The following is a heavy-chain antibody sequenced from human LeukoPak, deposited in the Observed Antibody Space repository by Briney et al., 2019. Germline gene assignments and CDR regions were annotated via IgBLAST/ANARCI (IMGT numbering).Heavy chain of an antibody. CDR1: GFTFSDYY. CDR3: ATDIRAVGDSRYFDY. Sequence: GGSLRLSCAASGFTFSDYYMSWIRQSPGKGLEWLSYIGRRGGDKHYADSVKGRFTISRDNAENSLYLQMNSLAVEDTAIYYCATDIRAVGDSRYFDYWGQGALVTVSS. J-gene: IGHJ4*02. V-gene: IGHV3-11*01. CDR2: IGRRGGDK. D-gene: IGHD1-26*01.